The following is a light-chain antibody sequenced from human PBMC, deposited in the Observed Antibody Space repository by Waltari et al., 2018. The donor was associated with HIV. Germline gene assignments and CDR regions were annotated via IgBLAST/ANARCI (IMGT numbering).Light chain of an antibody. CDR1: SSNIGINY. V-gene: IGLV1-47*01. CDR2: RNG. CDR3: ATWDDNLGGRV. Sequence: QSVLTQPPSASGTPGQRLTISCSGSSSNIGINYVYWYQHFPGTAPKLLMYRNGQRPLGVPARFSGSKSGTSASLAISGLRAEDEADYYCATWDDNLGGRVFGGGTKLTVL. J-gene: IGLJ3*02.